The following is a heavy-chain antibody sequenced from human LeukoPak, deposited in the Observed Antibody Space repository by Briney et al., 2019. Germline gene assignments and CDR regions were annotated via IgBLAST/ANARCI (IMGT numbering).Heavy chain of an antibody. CDR3: AKDLYSSSWYPKDFDY. V-gene: IGHV4-61*02. CDR2: IYTSGST. CDR1: GGSISSGSYY. J-gene: IGHJ4*02. Sequence: SQTLSLTCTVSGGSISSGSYYWSWIRQPAGKGLEWIGRIYTSGSTNYNPSLKSRVTISVDTSKNQFSLKLSSVTAADTAVYYCAKDLYSSSWYPKDFDYWGQGTLVTVSS. D-gene: IGHD6-13*01.